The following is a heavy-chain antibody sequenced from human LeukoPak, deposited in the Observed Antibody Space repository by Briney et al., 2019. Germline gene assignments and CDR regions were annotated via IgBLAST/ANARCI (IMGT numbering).Heavy chain of an antibody. CDR1: GGSISSYY. J-gene: IGHJ4*02. CDR2: IYYSGST. Sequence: SETLSLTCTVSGGSISSYYWSWIRQPPGKGLEWIGYIYYSGSTNCNPSLKSRVTISVDTSKNQFSLKLSSVTAADTAVYYCARGSGSYSYLFDYWGQGTLVTVSS. D-gene: IGHD1-26*01. V-gene: IGHV4-59*08. CDR3: ARGSGSYSYLFDY.